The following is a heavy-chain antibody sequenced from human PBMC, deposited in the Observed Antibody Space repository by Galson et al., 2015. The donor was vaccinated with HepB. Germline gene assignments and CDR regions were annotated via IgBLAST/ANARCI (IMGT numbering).Heavy chain of an antibody. CDR2: TYYRSKWYN. CDR3: EREWFGELSWLGS. CDR1: WYSVSSNSAA. Sequence: CPISWYSVSSNSAAWYSIRQSPPRRLEWLGRTYYRSKWYNDYEVAVKSRITINPDTSKHQFSLQLNFVTPDDTAVYYSEREWFGELSWLGSCGQGTLVTVSS. D-gene: IGHD3-10*01. V-gene: IGHV6-1*01. J-gene: IGHJ4*02.